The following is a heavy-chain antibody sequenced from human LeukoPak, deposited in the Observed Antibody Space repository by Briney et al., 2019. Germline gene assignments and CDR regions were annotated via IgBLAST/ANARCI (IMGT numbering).Heavy chain of an antibody. D-gene: IGHD6-19*01. CDR3: AKEREVGGSGRDY. J-gene: IGHJ4*02. CDR1: GYTFTSYY. V-gene: IGHV1-46*01. CDR2: INPSGGST. Sequence: ASVKVSCKASGYTFTSYYMHWVRQAPGQGLEWMGIINPSGGSTNYAQKFQGRVTMTRDTSTSTVYMELSSLRSEDTAVYYCAKEREVGGSGRDYWGQGTLVTVSS.